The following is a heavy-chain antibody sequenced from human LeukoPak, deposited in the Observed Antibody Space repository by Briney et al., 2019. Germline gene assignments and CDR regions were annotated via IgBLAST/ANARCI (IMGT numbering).Heavy chain of an antibody. Sequence: GGSLRLSCAASGFTFSSYSMNWVRQAPGKGLEWVANIKRDGSEENYVDSVKGRFTVSRDNAKNSLYLQMNSLRVEDTAVYYCAREVEAALDPWGQGTLVTVSS. V-gene: IGHV3-7*01. CDR3: AREVEAALDP. J-gene: IGHJ5*02. D-gene: IGHD5-24*01. CDR2: IKRDGSEE. CDR1: GFTFSSYS.